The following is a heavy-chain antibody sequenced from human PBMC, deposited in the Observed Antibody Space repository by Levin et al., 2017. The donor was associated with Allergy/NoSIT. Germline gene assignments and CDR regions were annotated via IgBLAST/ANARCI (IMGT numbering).Heavy chain of an antibody. V-gene: IGHV4-59*01. CDR2: IYYSGST. Sequence: TASETLSLTCTVSGGSISSYYWSWIRQPPGKGLEWIGYIYYSGSTNYNPSLKSRVTISVDTSKNQFSLKLSSVTAADTAVYYCARATMVRGDTLTAWGQGTLVTVSS. CDR1: GGSISSYY. J-gene: IGHJ5*02. D-gene: IGHD3-10*01. CDR3: ARATMVRGDTLTA.